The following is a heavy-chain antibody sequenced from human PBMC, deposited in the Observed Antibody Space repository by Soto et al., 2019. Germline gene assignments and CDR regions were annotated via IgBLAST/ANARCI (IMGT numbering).Heavy chain of an antibody. CDR2: IVVGSGNT. CDR1: GFTFTSSA. CDR3: AAKYDFWSGYYTRAFDI. J-gene: IGHJ3*02. Sequence: SVKVSCKASGFTFTSSAVQWVRQARGQRLEWIGWIVVGSGNTNYAQKFQERVTITRDMSTSTAYMELSSLRSEDTAVYYCAAKYDFWSGYYTRAFDIWGQGTMVTVSS. D-gene: IGHD3-3*01. V-gene: IGHV1-58*01.